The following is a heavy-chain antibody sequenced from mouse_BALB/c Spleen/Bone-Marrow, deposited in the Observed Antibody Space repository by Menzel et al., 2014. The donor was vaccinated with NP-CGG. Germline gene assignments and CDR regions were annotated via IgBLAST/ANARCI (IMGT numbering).Heavy chain of an antibody. Sequence: VQLQQSVSALVRAPDFVKFPFPASEFNIKDYYMHWVKQRPEQGLDWIGWLDPENGDPDYAPKFQGKATMPADTSSKTAYLQLSSLTSEDTAVYFCTLYRCPPPWFDY. CDR3: TLYRCPPPWFDY. CDR2: LDPENGDP. D-gene: IGHD2-14*01. V-gene: IGHV14-4*02. J-gene: IGHJ3*01. CDR1: EFNIKDYY.